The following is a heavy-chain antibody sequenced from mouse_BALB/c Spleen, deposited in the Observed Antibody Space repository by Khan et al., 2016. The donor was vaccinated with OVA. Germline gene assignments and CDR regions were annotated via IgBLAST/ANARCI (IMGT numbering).Heavy chain of an antibody. CDR2: IDPFSTGT. D-gene: IGHD3-3*01. CDR1: GYSFTTYY. J-gene: IGHJ3*01. V-gene: IGHV1S135*01. CDR3: ARGTFDY. Sequence: VQLQQSGPELMKPVASVNISCKASGYSFTTYYIHWVKQSRGKSLEWIGYIDPFSTGTDYNQKFKGQATLTVDKSSNAAYMHLSRLTSEDSAVYYCARGTFDYWGQGTLVTVSA.